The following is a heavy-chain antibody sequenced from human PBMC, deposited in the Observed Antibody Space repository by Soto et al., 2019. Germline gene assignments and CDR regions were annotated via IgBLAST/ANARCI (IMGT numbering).Heavy chain of an antibody. V-gene: IGHV4-39*01. CDR1: GVAISSSSYY. CDR2: IYFSGKT. CDR3: ARHGSY. J-gene: IGHJ4*02. Sequence: SETLSLTCTVSGVAISSSSYYCGWIRQTPGKGLELLGTIYFSGKTYYNPSLKSRLTISVDRSKNQFALNLTSVTAADTAVYYCARHGSYWGPGTLVTVSS.